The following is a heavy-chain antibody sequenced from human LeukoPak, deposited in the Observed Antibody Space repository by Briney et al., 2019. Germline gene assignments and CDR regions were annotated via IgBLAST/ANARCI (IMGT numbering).Heavy chain of an antibody. CDR2: INPYDGNT. CDR1: GYIFVTYG. D-gene: IGHD6-19*01. V-gene: IGHV1-18*04. J-gene: IGHJ6*02. CDR3: ARGLVGLELYALDL. Sequence: GASVKVSCKASGYIFVTYGITWVRQARGQGLEWMGWINPYDGNTNHPQKFQDRLSMTTDTSTNTAYVELRSLRSDDTGVYFCARGLVGLELYALDLWGQGTTVTVS.